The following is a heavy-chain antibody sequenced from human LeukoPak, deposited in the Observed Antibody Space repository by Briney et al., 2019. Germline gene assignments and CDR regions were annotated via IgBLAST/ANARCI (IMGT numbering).Heavy chain of an antibody. D-gene: IGHD2-2*01. V-gene: IGHV1-18*01. CDR3: ARVEGDLGYCSSTSCLNFDY. Sequence: ASVKVSCKASGYTFTSYGISWVRQAPGQELEWMGWISAYNGNTNYAQKLQGRVTMTTDTSTSTAYMELRSLRSDDTAVYYCARVEGDLGYCSSTSCLNFDYWGQGTLVTVSS. CDR2: ISAYNGNT. J-gene: IGHJ4*02. CDR1: GYTFTSYG.